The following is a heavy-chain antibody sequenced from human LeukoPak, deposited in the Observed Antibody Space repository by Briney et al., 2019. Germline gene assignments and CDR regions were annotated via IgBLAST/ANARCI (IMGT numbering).Heavy chain of an antibody. D-gene: IGHD6-13*01. CDR2: IYYSGST. CDR3: ARISYSSSWYFDY. J-gene: IGHJ4*02. Sequence: SETLSLTCTVSGGSISSGGYYWSCIRQHPGKGLEWIGYIYYSGSTYYNPSLKSRVTISVDTSKNQFSLKLSSVTAADTAVYYCARISYSSSWYFDYWGQGTLVTVSS. V-gene: IGHV4-31*03. CDR1: GGSISSGGYY.